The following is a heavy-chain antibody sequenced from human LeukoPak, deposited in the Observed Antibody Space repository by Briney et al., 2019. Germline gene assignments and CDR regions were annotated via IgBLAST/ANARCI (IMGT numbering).Heavy chain of an antibody. Sequence: GASVKVSCKASGYTFTGYYMHWVRQAPGQGLEWMGWINPNSGGTNYAQKFQGRVTMTRDTSISTAYMELSRLRSDDTAVYYCARARIVVVVDAKVWFDPWGQGTLVTVSS. V-gene: IGHV1-2*02. CDR1: GYTFTGYY. CDR2: INPNSGGT. D-gene: IGHD2-15*01. J-gene: IGHJ5*02. CDR3: ARARIVVVVDAKVWFDP.